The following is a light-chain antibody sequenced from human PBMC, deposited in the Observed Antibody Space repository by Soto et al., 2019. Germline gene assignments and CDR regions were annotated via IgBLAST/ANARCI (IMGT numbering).Light chain of an antibody. V-gene: IGKV3-15*01. CDR1: QSISTE. CDR3: QQGHNWPLT. J-gene: IGKJ2*01. Sequence: EIAMTQSPATLSVSPGERATLSCRASQSISTELAWYQQIPGQPPRLLIYSASTRPTGFPARFTGSGSGSEFTLTTSGLQSEDFAIYYCQQGHNWPLTFGQGTRLEI. CDR2: SAS.